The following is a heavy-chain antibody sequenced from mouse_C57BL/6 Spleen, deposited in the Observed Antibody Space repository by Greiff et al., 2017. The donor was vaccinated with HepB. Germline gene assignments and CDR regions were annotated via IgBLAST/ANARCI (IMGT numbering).Heavy chain of an antibody. CDR3: ARSSQLTGTGGFAY. CDR1: GYSFTDYN. CDR2: INPNYGTT. D-gene: IGHD4-1*01. J-gene: IGHJ3*01. V-gene: IGHV1-39*01. Sequence: VQLKESGPELVKPGASVKISCKASGYSFTDYNMNWVKQSNGKSLEWIGVINPNYGTTSYNQKFKGKATLTVDQSSSTAYMQLNSLTSEDSAVYYCARSSQLTGTGGFAYWGQGTLVTVSA.